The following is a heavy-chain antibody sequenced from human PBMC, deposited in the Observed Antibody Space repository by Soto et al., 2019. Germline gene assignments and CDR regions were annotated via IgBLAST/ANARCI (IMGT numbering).Heavy chain of an antibody. CDR1: GFIFNNYG. D-gene: IGHD3-22*01. CDR2: ISYDGSNK. Sequence: GGSLRLSCAASGFIFNNYGMHWVRQAPGKGLEWVAVISYDGSNKNYADSVKGRFTISRDNSKNTLFLQMNSLRAEDTAVYYCAKSGDRYYYDSSGYPTAPFDYWGQGTLVTVSS. V-gene: IGHV3-30*18. J-gene: IGHJ4*02. CDR3: AKSGDRYYYDSSGYPTAPFDY.